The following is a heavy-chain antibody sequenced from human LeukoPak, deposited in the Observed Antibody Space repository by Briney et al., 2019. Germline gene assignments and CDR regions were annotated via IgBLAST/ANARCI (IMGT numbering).Heavy chain of an antibody. D-gene: IGHD6-13*01. CDR3: ARDNTAAGSFDY. CDR2: IDPSGGST. Sequence: ASVKVSCKASGYTFTRYYMQWVRQAPGQGLEWMGIIDPSGGSTSYAQKFQGRVTMTRDTSTSTVYMDLSSLRSEDTAVYYCARDNTAAGSFDYWGQGTLVTVSS. J-gene: IGHJ4*02. V-gene: IGHV1-46*01. CDR1: GYTFTRYY.